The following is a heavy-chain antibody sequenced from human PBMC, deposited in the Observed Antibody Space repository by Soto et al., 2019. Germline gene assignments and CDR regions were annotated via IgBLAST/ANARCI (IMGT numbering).Heavy chain of an antibody. V-gene: IGHV3-7*01. CDR2: TNQDESEK. CDR3: ARDSGNCPRTSFCLEH. D-gene: IGHD2-2*01. CDR1: GITLTRSC. J-gene: IGHJ5*02. Sequence: PGGSLRLSWTASGITLTRSCMSWVRQPPGGGLEWVAETNQDESEKYYVDSVRGRFTVSRDNAQNTVYLQMNSLRVEDTGVYYCARDSGNCPRTSFCLEHWGQGIPVTVSS.